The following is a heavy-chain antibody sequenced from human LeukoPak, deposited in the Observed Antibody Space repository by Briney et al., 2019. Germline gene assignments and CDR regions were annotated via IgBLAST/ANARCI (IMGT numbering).Heavy chain of an antibody. Sequence: SETLSLTCNVSGGSTNSGGYYWSWIRQHPGKGLEWIGFIYHSGRTYYNPSLKSRLTISIDTSKNQFSLKLTSVIVADTAVYYCARDKYGSGSSGFDPWGQGTLVTVSS. J-gene: IGHJ5*02. CDR3: ARDKYGSGSSGFDP. CDR1: GGSTNSGGYY. D-gene: IGHD3-10*01. CDR2: IYHSGRT. V-gene: IGHV4-31*03.